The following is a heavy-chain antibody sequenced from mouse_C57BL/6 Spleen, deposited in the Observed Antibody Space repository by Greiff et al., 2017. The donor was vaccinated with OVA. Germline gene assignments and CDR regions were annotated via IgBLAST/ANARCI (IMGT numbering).Heavy chain of an antibody. D-gene: IGHD2-4*01. V-gene: IGHV1-64*01. CDR1: GYTFTSYW. J-gene: IGHJ1*03. CDR2: IHPNSGST. Sequence: VQLQQPGAELVKPGASVKLSCKASGYTFTSYWMHWVKQRPGQGLEWIGMIHPNSGSTNYNEKFKSKATLTVDKSSSTAYMQLSSLTSEDSAVYYCAGGGVDYGYWYFDVWGTGTTVTVSS. CDR3: AGGGVDYGYWYFDV.